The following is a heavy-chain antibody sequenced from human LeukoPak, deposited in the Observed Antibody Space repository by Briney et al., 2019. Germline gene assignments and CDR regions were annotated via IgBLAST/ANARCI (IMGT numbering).Heavy chain of an antibody. CDR2: IYPGDSNT. CDR1: GYDFTNYW. Sequence: GESLKISCNVSGYDFTNYWIAWVRQMPGKGLEWMGDIYPGDSNTTYSPSFQGQVIISADKSITTAYLQWCSLRALDTAMYYCARHARRTIFGVSKIYYYMDVWGKGTTVTVSS. J-gene: IGHJ6*03. V-gene: IGHV5-51*01. CDR3: ARHARRTIFGVSKIYYYMDV. D-gene: IGHD3-3*02.